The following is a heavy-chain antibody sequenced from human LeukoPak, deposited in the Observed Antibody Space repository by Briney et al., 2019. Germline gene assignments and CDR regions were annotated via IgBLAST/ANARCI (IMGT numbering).Heavy chain of an antibody. V-gene: IGHV1-18*01. Sequence: WASVKVSFKASGYTFTSYGISWVRQAPGQGLEWMGWISAYNGNTNYAQKLQGRVTMTTDTSTSTAYMELRSLRSDDTAVYYCARGANWNYLSYYYYYMDVWGKGTTVTVSS. D-gene: IGHD1-7*01. CDR1: GYTFTSYG. CDR2: ISAYNGNT. CDR3: ARGANWNYLSYYYYYMDV. J-gene: IGHJ6*03.